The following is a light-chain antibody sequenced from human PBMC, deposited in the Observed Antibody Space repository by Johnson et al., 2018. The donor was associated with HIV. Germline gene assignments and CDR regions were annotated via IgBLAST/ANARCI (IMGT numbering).Light chain of an antibody. J-gene: IGLJ1*01. CDR2: DNN. CDR3: GTWDSSLRVGF. V-gene: IGLV1-51*01. Sequence: QPALTQPPSVSAAPGQKVSISCSGSSSNIGNNYVSWYQQLPGRAPKLLIYDNNKRPSGIPDRFSGSKSGTSATLGITGLQTGDEAEYYCGTWDSSLRVGFFGTGTKVTVL. CDR1: SSNIGNNY.